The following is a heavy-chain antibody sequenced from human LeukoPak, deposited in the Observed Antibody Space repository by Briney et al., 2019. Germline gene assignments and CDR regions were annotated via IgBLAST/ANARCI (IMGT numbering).Heavy chain of an antibody. CDR3: AKDHYWSIDY. J-gene: IGHJ4*02. V-gene: IGHV3-74*01. CDR1: GFDFSSNW. Sequence: GSLRLSCAASGFDFSSNWMHWVRHAPGQGLVWVSRIKGDGISTNYADSVKGRFTISRDIAKNTLYLQMNSLRAEDTGVYYCAKDHYWSIDYWGRGTLVTVSS. CDR2: IKGDGIST. D-gene: IGHD3-3*01.